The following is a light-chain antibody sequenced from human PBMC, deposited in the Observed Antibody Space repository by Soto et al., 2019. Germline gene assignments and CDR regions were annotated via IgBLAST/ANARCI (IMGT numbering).Light chain of an antibody. V-gene: IGLV2-23*01. CDR1: SSDVGAYNS. CDR3: CSSAPESTYV. CDR2: KGT. Sequence: SVLAQPPSVSGSPRQSITIPGTGSSSDVGAYNSASSYQQHPHSAPQVIIYKGTQRPSGVSNRFSGSTSGNAASLTISALQADDEADYFCCSSAPESTYVFGTGTKVTVL. J-gene: IGLJ1*01.